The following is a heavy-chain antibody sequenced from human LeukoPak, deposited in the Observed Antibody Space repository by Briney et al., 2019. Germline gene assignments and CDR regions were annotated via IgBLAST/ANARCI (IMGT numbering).Heavy chain of an antibody. D-gene: IGHD3-22*01. CDR3: ARGERFYDRSGYDY. Sequence: SQTLSLTCAVSGGSINNGGHSWSWIRQPPGKGLEWIGYIYYSGSTYYNPSLKTRLTTSIDTSKNQFSLKLRSVTAADTAVYYCARGERFYDRSGYDYWGQGILVTVSS. CDR2: IYYSGST. J-gene: IGHJ4*02. CDR1: GGSINNGGHS. V-gene: IGHV4-30-4*07.